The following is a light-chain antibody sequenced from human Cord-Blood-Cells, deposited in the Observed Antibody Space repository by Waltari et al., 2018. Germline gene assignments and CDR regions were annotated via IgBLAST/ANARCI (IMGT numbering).Light chain of an antibody. CDR1: QSVSSY. CDR2: DAS. Sequence: EIVLTQSPATLSLSPEERATLSCRASQSVSSYLAWYQQKPGQAPRLLIYDASNRATGIPARFSGSGSGTDFTLTISSLEPEDFAVYYCQQRSNWPRFTFGPGTKVDIK. J-gene: IGKJ3*01. CDR3: QQRSNWPRFT. V-gene: IGKV3-11*01.